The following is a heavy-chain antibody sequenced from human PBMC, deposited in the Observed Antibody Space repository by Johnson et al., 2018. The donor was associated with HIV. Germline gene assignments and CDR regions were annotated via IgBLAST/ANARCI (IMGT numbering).Heavy chain of an antibody. J-gene: IGHJ3*02. D-gene: IGHD4-17*01. V-gene: IGHV3-66*01. CDR3: ARGMTTVTNHDAFDI. CDR2: IYSGGST. Sequence: MLLVESGGDVVQPGGSLRLSCAASGFTVSSNYMSWVRQAPGKGLEWVSVIYSGGSTYYADSVKGRFTISRDNSKNTLYLQMNSLRAEDTAVYYCARGMTTVTNHDAFDIWGQGTMVTVSS. CDR1: GFTVSSNY.